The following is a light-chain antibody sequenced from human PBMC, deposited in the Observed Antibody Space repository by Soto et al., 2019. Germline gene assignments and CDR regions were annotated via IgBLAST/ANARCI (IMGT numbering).Light chain of an antibody. CDR1: SSDIGNYNL. V-gene: IGLV2-23*02. Sequence: QSVLTQPASVSGSPGQSITISCTGTSSDIGNYNLVSWFQQHPGKAPKLFIYEVNRRPSGVSDRLSGSKSANTASLTISGLQAEDEADYYCFSYAGAGTFGFGTGTKVTLL. J-gene: IGLJ1*01. CDR2: EVN. CDR3: FSYAGAGTFG.